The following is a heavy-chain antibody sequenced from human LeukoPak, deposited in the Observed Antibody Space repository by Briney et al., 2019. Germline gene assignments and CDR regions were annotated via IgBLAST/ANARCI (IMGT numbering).Heavy chain of an antibody. CDR1: GFPFSSYW. CDR2: ISGDGTIK. J-gene: IGHJ4*02. Sequence: GGSLRLSCEPSGFPFSSYWMLWVRQAPGKGLVWVSRISGDGTIKTYADFARGRFTISRDNTKSILYLQMNSPKVEDTAIYFCSRSQFDYWGQGVLVTVSS. CDR3: SRSQFDY. V-gene: IGHV3-74*03.